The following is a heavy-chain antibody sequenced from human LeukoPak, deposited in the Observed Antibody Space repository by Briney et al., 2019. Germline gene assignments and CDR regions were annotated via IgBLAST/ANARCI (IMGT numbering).Heavy chain of an antibody. Sequence: KPGGSLRLSCAASRFTFSSYAMSWVRQAPGKGLEWVSTISGGGGSTYYADSVKGRFTISRDNSKNTLYLQMNSLRAEDTAVYYCAKENWDRSPGMYYYYYYGMDVWGQGTTVTVSS. D-gene: IGHD7-27*01. CDR2: ISGGGGST. CDR3: AKENWDRSPGMYYYYYYGMDV. CDR1: RFTFSSYA. V-gene: IGHV3-23*01. J-gene: IGHJ6*02.